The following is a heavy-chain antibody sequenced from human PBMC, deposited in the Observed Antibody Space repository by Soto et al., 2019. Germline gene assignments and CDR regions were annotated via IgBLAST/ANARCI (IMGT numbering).Heavy chain of an antibody. D-gene: IGHD1-1*01. CDR1: GGSFSGYY. J-gene: IGHJ4*02. CDR3: ARQAGTPTDS. V-gene: IGHV4-34*01. Sequence: QVQLQQWGAGLLKPSETLSLTCAVFGGSFSGYYWSWFRQPPGKGQEWIGDINHSGSTNYNPSLKSRVTMSVDTSNKQFSLKLSSVTAADTAVYYCARQAGTPTDSWGQGTLVTVSS. CDR2: INHSGST.